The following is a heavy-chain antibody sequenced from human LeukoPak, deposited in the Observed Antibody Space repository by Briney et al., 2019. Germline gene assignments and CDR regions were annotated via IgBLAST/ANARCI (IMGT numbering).Heavy chain of an antibody. CDR3: ARADYGDYFGAFDI. Sequence: SAKVSCKASGYTFTSYDINWVRQAPGQGLEWMGRIIPILGIANYAQKFQGRVTITADKSTSTAYMELSSLRSEDTAVYYCARADYGDYFGAFDIWGQGTMVTVSS. V-gene: IGHV1-69*04. CDR1: GYTFTSYD. D-gene: IGHD4-17*01. J-gene: IGHJ3*02. CDR2: IIPILGIA.